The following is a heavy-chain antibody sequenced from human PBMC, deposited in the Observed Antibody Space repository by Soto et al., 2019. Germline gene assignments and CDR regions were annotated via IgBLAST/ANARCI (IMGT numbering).Heavy chain of an antibody. J-gene: IGHJ4*02. CDR3: ATGVGAKAH. V-gene: IGHV1-18*01. CDR2: ISANQSNT. D-gene: IGHD1-26*01. Sequence: QVQLVQSGAEVKKPGASVKVSCKASGYTFSSYGMSWVRQAPGQRLEWRGWISANQSNTNYAQKLQGRVTRTTDTSATTAYMGPRSVRSDDTAVYYCATGVGAKAHWGQGTLVTVSS. CDR1: GYTFSSYG.